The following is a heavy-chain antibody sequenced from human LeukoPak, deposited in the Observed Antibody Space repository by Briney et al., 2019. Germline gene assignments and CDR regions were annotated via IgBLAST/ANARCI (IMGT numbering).Heavy chain of an antibody. D-gene: IGHD2-2*01. CDR2: MNPNSGDT. CDR1: GYTFADYY. J-gene: IGHJ5*02. V-gene: IGHV1-2*02. Sequence: ASVKVSCKASGYTFADYYIHWVRQAPGQGLEWVGWMNPNSGDTNYARSFQGRVTVTRDTSISTAYMELSRLRFDDTAVYYCAKDPFDQMLPENWFDPWGQGTLVTVYS. CDR3: AKDPFDQMLPENWFDP.